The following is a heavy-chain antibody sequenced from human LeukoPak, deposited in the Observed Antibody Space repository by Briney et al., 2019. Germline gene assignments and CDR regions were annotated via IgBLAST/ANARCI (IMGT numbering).Heavy chain of an antibody. V-gene: IGHV4-38-2*02. CDR1: GYSISSGYY. Sequence: PSETLSLTCTVSGYSISSGYYWGWIRQPPGKGLEWFGSIYHSGSTYYNPSLRSRVTISVDTSKNQFSLKLSSVTAADTAVYYCARVLPYYDFWSGYFDYWGQGALVTISS. CDR2: IYHSGST. D-gene: IGHD3-3*01. CDR3: ARVLPYYDFWSGYFDY. J-gene: IGHJ4*02.